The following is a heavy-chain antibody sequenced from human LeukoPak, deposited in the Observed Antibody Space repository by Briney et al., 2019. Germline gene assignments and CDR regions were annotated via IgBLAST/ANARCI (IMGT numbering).Heavy chain of an antibody. J-gene: IGHJ3*02. CDR1: GGSVNSGSYY. Sequence: SETLSLTCTVSGGSVNSGSYYWNWIRQPPGKGLEWIGYIYYSGSTYYKPSLKSRVTISVDTSKNQFSLKLSSVTAADTAVYYCAERPELTGYVGAFDIWGQGTMVTVSS. CDR2: IYYSGST. V-gene: IGHV4-61*01. CDR3: AERPELTGYVGAFDI. D-gene: IGHD3-9*01.